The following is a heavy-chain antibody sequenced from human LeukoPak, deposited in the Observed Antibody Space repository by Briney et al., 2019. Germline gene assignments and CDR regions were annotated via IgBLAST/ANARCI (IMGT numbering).Heavy chain of an antibody. CDR2: ISYDGSNK. J-gene: IGHJ4*02. V-gene: IGHV3-30*04. D-gene: IGHD1-26*01. CDR1: GFTFSSYA. CDR3: AREFSGSSVYFDC. Sequence: PGRSLRLSCAASGFTFSSYAMHWVRQAPGKGLEWVAVISYDGSNKYYADSVKGRFTISRDNSKNTLYLQMNSLRAEDTAVYYCAREFSGSSVYFDCWGQGTLVTVSS.